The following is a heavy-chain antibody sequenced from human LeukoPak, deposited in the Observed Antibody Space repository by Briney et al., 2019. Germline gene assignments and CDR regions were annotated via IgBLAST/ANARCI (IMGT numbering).Heavy chain of an antibody. J-gene: IGHJ4*02. V-gene: IGHV4-59*01. CDR2: IYYSGST. CDR3: ARSEGGVWGSYRYTFEKYYFDY. CDR1: GGSISSYY. D-gene: IGHD3-16*02. Sequence: PSETLSLTCTVSGGSISSYYWSWIRQPPGKGLEWIGYIYYSGSTNYNPSLKSRVTISVDTSKNQFSPKLSSVTAADTAVYYCARSEGGVWGSYRYTFEKYYFDYWGQGTLVTVSS.